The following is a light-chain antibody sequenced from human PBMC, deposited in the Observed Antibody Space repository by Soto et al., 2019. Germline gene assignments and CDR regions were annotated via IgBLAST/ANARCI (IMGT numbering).Light chain of an antibody. CDR1: SSDVGGYKY. J-gene: IGLJ1*01. CDR2: DVS. V-gene: IGLV2-11*01. Sequence: QSALTQPRSVSGSPGQSVTISCTGTSSDVGGYKYVSWYQQHPGKAPKLMIYDVSERPSGVPDRFSGSKSGNTASLTISELHAEDEADYYCCSYAGSPYVFGTGTKLTVL. CDR3: CSYAGSPYV.